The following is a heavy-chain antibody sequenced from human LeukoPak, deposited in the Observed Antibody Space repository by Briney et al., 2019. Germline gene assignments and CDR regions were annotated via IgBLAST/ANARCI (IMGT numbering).Heavy chain of an antibody. V-gene: IGHV3-9*01. D-gene: IGHD3-22*01. J-gene: IGHJ4*02. CDR2: ITWNSGSI. CDR1: GFTLDDYA. Sequence: PGRSLSLSCAASGFTLDDYAMHWLPQAPGKGLEWVASITWNSGSIGYADSVKGRFTIYRDNGKNSLYLQMNSLRAEDTAVYDCARDLRSSGYYAFVYWGQGTLVTVSS. CDR3: ARDLRSSGYYAFVY.